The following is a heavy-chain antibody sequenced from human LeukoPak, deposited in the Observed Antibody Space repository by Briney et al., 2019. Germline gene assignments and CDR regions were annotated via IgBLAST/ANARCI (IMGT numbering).Heavy chain of an antibody. CDR3: ARATVTTYFDY. CDR2: IYHSGST. D-gene: IGHD4-17*01. CDR1: GGSISGGGYY. Sequence: SETLSLTCTVSGGSISGGGYYWSWIRQPPGKGLEWIGYIYHSGSTYYNPSLKSRVTISVDRSKNQFSLKLSSVTAADTAVYYCARATVTTYFDYWGQGTLVTVSS. V-gene: IGHV4-30-2*01. J-gene: IGHJ4*02.